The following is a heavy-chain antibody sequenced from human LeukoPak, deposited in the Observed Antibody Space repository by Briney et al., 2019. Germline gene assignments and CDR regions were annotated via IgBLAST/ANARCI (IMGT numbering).Heavy chain of an antibody. CDR3: ARDQVILVVPVGRSRVPSPVDLNYYFYGMDV. V-gene: IGHV1-46*01. Sequence: ASVKVSCKASGYTFTHYYMHWVRQAPGEGLEWLGVINPSGGNTTVAQKFQGRISMTRDRSKNPVYMEFSSLRAEDPAVSYCARDQVILVVPVGRSRVPSPVDLNYYFYGMDVWGQGTTVTVSS. CDR2: INPSGGNT. D-gene: IGHD2-2*01. CDR1: GYTFTHYY. J-gene: IGHJ6*02.